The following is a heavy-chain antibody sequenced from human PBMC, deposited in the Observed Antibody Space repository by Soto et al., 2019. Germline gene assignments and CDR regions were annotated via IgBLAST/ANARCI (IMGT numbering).Heavy chain of an antibody. Sequence: GWSLRLSCAASGFTFSSYGMRWVRQAPGKGLEWVAVIWYDGSNKYYADSVKGRFTISRDNSKNTLYLQMNGLRAEDTAVYYCARVGRGYSYGGMDVWGQGTTVTVS. J-gene: IGHJ6*02. D-gene: IGHD5-18*01. CDR1: GFTFSSYG. CDR3: ARVGRGYSYGGMDV. CDR2: IWYDGSNK. V-gene: IGHV3-33*01.